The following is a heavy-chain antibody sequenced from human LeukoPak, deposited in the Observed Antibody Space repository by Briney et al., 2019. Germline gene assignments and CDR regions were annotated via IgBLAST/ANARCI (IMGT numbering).Heavy chain of an antibody. D-gene: IGHD2-15*01. Sequence: PSETLSLTCTVSGGSISSYYWSWIRQPAGKGLEWIGRIYTSGSTNYNPSLKSRVTMSVDTSKNQFSLKLSPVTAADTAVYYCARVALGYCSGGSCPPGMDVWGQGTTVTVSS. CDR1: GGSISSYY. J-gene: IGHJ6*02. CDR3: ARVALGYCSGGSCPPGMDV. V-gene: IGHV4-4*07. CDR2: IYTSGST.